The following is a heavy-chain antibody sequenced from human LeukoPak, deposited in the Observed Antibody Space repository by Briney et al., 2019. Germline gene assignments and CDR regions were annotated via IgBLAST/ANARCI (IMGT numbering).Heavy chain of an antibody. J-gene: IGHJ5*02. V-gene: IGHV4-38-2*02. CDR1: GYSISSGYY. CDR2: IYHSGST. Sequence: SETLSLTCTVSGYSISSGYYWGWIRQPPGKGLEWIGSIYHSGSTYYNPSLKSRVTISVDTSKNQFSLKVSSVTAADTAVYYCARDHEWFDPWGQGTLVTVSS. CDR3: ARDHEWFDP.